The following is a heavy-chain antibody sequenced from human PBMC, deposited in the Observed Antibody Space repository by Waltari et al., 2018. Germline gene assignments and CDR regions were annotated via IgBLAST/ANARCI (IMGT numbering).Heavy chain of an antibody. Sequence: QVQLQESGPGLVKPSETLSLTCTVPGGPISSYYWSWIRQPAGKGLEWIGRIYTSGSTNYNPSLKSRVTMSVDTSKNQFSLKLSSVTAADTAVYYCASRYYDFWTREESHLIGGLNDAFDIWGQGTMVTVSS. V-gene: IGHV4-4*07. CDR1: GGPISSYY. D-gene: IGHD3-3*01. CDR2: IYTSGST. J-gene: IGHJ3*02. CDR3: ASRYYDFWTREESHLIGGLNDAFDI.